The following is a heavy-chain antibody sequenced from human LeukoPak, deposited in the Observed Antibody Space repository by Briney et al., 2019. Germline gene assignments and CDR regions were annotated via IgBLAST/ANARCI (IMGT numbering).Heavy chain of an antibody. Sequence: ASVKVSCKASGYTFTSYYMHWVRQAPGQGLEWMGIINPSGGSTSYAHKFQGRVTMTRDTSTSTVYMELSSLRSEDTAVYYCATFGYWLTYDYWGQGTLVTVSS. CDR1: GYTFTSYY. J-gene: IGHJ4*02. D-gene: IGHD5-18*01. CDR2: INPSGGST. V-gene: IGHV1-46*01. CDR3: ATFGYWLTYDY.